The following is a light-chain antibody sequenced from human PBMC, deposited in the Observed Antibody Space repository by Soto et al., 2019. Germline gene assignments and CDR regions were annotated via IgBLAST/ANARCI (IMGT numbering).Light chain of an antibody. V-gene: IGKV1-17*01. CDR3: LQHNTSPWT. J-gene: IGKJ1*01. Sequence: DIQMTQSPSSLSASVGDRVTITCRASQVIGNDLGWFQQKPGQAPQRLFYAASFLQTGVPSRLSGSGSGTDFTLTICGLQPDDFETSYCLQHNTSPWTFGQGTQVDIK. CDR1: QVIGND. CDR2: AAS.